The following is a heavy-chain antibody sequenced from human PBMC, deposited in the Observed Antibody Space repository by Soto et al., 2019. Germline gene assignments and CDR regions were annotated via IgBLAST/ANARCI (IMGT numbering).Heavy chain of an antibody. CDR2: IYNSGST. Sequence: SETLSFTCTVSGGSISSSSYYWGWIRQPPGKGQERIGSIYNSGSTYYNPSLKSRVTISVDTSKNQFSLKLSSVTAADTAVYYCARDMGALVGATISYYFDYWGQGTLVTVSS. CDR1: GGSISSSSYY. J-gene: IGHJ4*02. CDR3: ARDMGALVGATISYYFDY. V-gene: IGHV4-39*02. D-gene: IGHD1-26*01.